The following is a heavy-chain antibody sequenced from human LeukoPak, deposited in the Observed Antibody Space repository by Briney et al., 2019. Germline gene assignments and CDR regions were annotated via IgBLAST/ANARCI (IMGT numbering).Heavy chain of an antibody. J-gene: IGHJ4*02. CDR1: RFPFSSYA. D-gene: IGHD3-22*01. CDR3: AKGSSGYFFDL. Sequence: GGSLRLSCAASRFPFSSYAMNWVRQAPGKGLEWVSAISGSGGGTYYADSVKGRFTISRDNSKNTLFLQMNSLRAEDTALYYCAKGSSGYFFDLWGQGTLVTVSS. V-gene: IGHV3-23*01. CDR2: ISGSGGGT.